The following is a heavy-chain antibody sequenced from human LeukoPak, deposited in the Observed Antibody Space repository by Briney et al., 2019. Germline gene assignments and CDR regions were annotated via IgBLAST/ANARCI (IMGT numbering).Heavy chain of an antibody. CDR3: ARAGSGSYADWYFDL. D-gene: IGHD1-26*01. J-gene: IGHJ2*01. CDR1: GFTFSSYS. Sequence: GGSLGLSCAASGFTFSSYSMNWVRQAPGKGLEWVSSISSSSSYIYYADSVKGRFTISRDNAKNSLYLQMNSLRAEDTAVYYCARAGSGSYADWYFDLWGRGTLVTVSS. V-gene: IGHV3-21*01. CDR2: ISSSSSYI.